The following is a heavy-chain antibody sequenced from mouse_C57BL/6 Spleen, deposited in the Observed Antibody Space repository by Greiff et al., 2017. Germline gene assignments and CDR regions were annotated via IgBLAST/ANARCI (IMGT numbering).Heavy chain of an antibody. V-gene: IGHV1-55*01. J-gene: IGHJ2*01. Sequence: QVHVKQPGAELVKPGASVKMSCKASGYTFTSYWLTWLKQRPGQGLEWIGDIYPGSGSTNYNEKFKSKATLTVDTSSSTAYMQLSSLTSEDSAVYYCARSDYRGDYWGKGTTLTVSS. CDR2: IYPGSGST. D-gene: IGHD2-4*01. CDR3: ARSDYRGDY. CDR1: GYTFTSYW.